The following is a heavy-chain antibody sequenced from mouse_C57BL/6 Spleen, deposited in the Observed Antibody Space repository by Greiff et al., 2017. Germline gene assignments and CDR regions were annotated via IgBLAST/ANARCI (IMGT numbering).Heavy chain of an antibody. CDR3: AREGIYDCYYDYAMDY. D-gene: IGHD2-3*01. CDR2: INPSSGYT. J-gene: IGHJ4*01. CDR1: GYTFTSYW. Sequence: VQLQQSGAELAKPGASVKLSCKASGYTFTSYWMHWVKQRPGQGLEWIGYINPSSGYTKYNQKFKDKATLTADKSSSTAYMQLSNLTYEDSAVYYCAREGIYDCYYDYAMDYWGQGTSGTVSS. V-gene: IGHV1-7*01.